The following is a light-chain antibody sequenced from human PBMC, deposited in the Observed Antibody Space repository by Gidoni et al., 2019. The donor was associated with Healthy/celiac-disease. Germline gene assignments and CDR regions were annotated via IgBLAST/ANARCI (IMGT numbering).Light chain of an antibody. Sequence: DIVMTQSPLFLPVTPGEPASIPCTSSQSLLHSNGYNYFDWYLQKPGQSPQLLIYLGSTRASGVPDRFSGSGSGTDFTLKISRVEAEDVGVYYYMQALQTLLTFGGGTKVEIK. J-gene: IGKJ4*01. CDR2: LGS. CDR1: QSLLHSNGYNY. CDR3: MQALQTLLT. V-gene: IGKV2-28*01.